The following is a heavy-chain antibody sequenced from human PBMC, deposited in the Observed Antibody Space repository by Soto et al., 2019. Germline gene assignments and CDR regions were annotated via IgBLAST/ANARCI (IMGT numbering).Heavy chain of an antibody. V-gene: IGHV4-34*01. CDR3: ARGIGYSRPITRLDY. CDR1: GGSFSGYY. CDR2: INHSGST. Sequence: SETLSLTCAVYGGSFSGYYWSWIRQPPGKGLEWIGEINHSGSTNYNPSLKSRVTISVDTSKNQFSLKLSSVTAADTAVYYCARGIGYSRPITRLDYWGQGTLVTVSS. D-gene: IGHD6-13*01. J-gene: IGHJ4*02.